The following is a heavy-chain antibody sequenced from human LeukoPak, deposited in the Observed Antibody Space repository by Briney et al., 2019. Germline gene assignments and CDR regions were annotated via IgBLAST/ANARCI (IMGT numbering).Heavy chain of an antibody. CDR1: GFTFSSYA. D-gene: IGHD2-2*01. V-gene: IGHV3-23*01. CDR3: AKARGIVVVPAAMAFDY. J-gene: IGHJ4*02. Sequence: GGSLRLSCAASGFTFSSYAMSRVRQAPGKGLEWVSAISGSGGSTYYADSVKGRFTISRDNSKNTLYLQMNSLRAEDTAVYYCAKARGIVVVPAAMAFDYWGQGTLVTVSS. CDR2: ISGSGGST.